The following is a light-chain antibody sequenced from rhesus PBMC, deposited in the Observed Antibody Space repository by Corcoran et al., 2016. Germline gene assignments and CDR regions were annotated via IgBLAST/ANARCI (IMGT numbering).Light chain of an antibody. Sequence: EIVMTQSPATLSLSPGERATLSCRASTSVSSYVAWYQQKPEQAPRLLSYGASSRATGIPDRVSGSGSGTDFTLTISSLGPEDFAVYYCQQYSNWPRTFGQGTKVEIK. CDR3: QQYSNWPRT. CDR1: TSVSSY. J-gene: IGKJ1*01. CDR2: GAS. V-gene: IGKV3S9*01.